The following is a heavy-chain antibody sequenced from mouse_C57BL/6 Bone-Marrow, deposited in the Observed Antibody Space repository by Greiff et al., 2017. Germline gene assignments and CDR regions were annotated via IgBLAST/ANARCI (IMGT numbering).Heavy chain of an antibody. CDR1: GFTFSSYA. J-gene: IGHJ3*01. CDR3: AEGKDGYRTFAY. CDR2: ISDGGSYT. Sequence: EVKLMESGGGLVKPGGSLKLSCAASGFTFSSYAMSWVRQTPEKRLEWVATISDGGSYTYYPDNVKGRFTISRDNAKNNLYLQMSHLKSEDTAMYYCAEGKDGYRTFAYWGQGTLVTVSA. D-gene: IGHD2-3*01. V-gene: IGHV5-4*03.